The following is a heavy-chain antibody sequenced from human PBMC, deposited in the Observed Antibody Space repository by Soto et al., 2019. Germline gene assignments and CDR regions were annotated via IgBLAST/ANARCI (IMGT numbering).Heavy chain of an antibody. Sequence: LGESLKLSCKASGFSFTSYWIGWVRQMPGKGLEWMGIIYPGDSDTRYSPSFQGQVTISADKSISTAYLQWSSLKASDTAMYYCARLSAHYYYYYGMDVWGQGTTVTVSS. CDR2: IYPGDSDT. V-gene: IGHV5-51*01. CDR3: ARLSAHYYYYYGMDV. CDR1: GFSFTSYW. J-gene: IGHJ6*02. D-gene: IGHD6-6*01.